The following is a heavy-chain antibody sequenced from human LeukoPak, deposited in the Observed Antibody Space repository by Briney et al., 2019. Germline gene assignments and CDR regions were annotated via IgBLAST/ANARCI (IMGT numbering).Heavy chain of an antibody. Sequence: ASVKVSCKASGYTFTSYGISWVRQAPGQGLEWMGWISAYSGDTNYAQKLQGRVTMTTDTSTSTAYMELRSLRSDDTAVYYCAREGWRNCSGGSCYDYWGQGTLVTVSS. V-gene: IGHV1-18*01. CDR3: AREGWRNCSGGSCYDY. CDR2: ISAYSGDT. D-gene: IGHD2-15*01. CDR1: GYTFTSYG. J-gene: IGHJ4*02.